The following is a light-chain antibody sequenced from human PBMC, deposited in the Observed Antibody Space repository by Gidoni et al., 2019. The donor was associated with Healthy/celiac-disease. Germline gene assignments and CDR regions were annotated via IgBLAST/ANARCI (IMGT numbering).Light chain of an antibody. V-gene: IGKV3-20*01. CDR2: GSS. Sequence: IVLRQSTGTLSLSPGERATRSCRSSQSVSRSYLAWYQQKPGHDPRPLIYGSSSSATGIPDRFSGSGSGTNFPPTIIRLEPEDFAVYYFQQYGSSPVTFGQGTKLEIK. J-gene: IGKJ2*01. CDR3: QQYGSSPVT. CDR1: QSVSRSY.